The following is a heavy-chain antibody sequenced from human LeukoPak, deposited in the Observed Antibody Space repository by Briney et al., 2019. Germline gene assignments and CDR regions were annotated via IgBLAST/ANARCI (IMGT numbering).Heavy chain of an antibody. CDR1: GFTFSSYA. D-gene: IGHD5-24*01. V-gene: IGHV3-23*01. Sequence: GGSLRLSCAASGFTFSSYAMTWVRQAPGKGLEWVSAISGSGGSTYYADSVKGRFTISRDNSKNTLYLQMNSLRAEDTAVYFCAKRSEDGYNYVDYWGQGTLVTVSS. CDR2: ISGSGGST. J-gene: IGHJ4*02. CDR3: AKRSEDGYNYVDY.